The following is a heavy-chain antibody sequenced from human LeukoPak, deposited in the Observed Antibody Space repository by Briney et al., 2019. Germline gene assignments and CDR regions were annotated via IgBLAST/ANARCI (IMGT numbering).Heavy chain of an antibody. CDR3: AKRGQLGY. J-gene: IGHJ4*02. Sequence: PGGSLRLSCAASGFTFSSYAMTWVRQAPGKGLEWVSTISGSGNSTYYADSVKGRFTISRDDSKNTLFLQMNSLRAEDTAAYYCAKRGQLGYWGQGTLVTVSS. D-gene: IGHD3-16*01. CDR2: ISGSGNST. CDR1: GFTFSSYA. V-gene: IGHV3-23*01.